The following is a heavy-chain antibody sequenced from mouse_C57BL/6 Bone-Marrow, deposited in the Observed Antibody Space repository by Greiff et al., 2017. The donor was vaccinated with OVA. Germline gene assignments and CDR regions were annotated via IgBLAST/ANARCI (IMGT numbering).Heavy chain of an antibody. CDR2: INPGSGGT. D-gene: IGHD2-3*01. CDR1: GYAFTNYL. J-gene: IGHJ2*01. Sequence: VQLQQSGAELVRPGTSVQVSCKASGYAFTNYLIEWVKQRPGQGLEWIGVINPGSGGTNYNEKFKGKATLTADKSSSTAYMQLSSLTSEDSAVYFCARGGGYYYWGQGTTLTVSS. CDR3: ARGGGYYY. V-gene: IGHV1-54*01.